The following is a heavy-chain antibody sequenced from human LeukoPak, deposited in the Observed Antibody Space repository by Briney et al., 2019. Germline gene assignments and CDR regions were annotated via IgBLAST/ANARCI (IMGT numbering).Heavy chain of an antibody. CDR1: GFTFHNHG. J-gene: IGHJ4*02. V-gene: IGHV3-20*04. CDR2: LSWNGGET. D-gene: IGHD2-2*02. Sequence: GGSLRLSCAASGFTFHNHGMSWVRQAPGKGLEWVSSLSWNGGETRYADSVKGRFTIYRDNAKNSLYLQMNSLRTEDTALYYCAKAERFCTSTSCYSLDYWGQGTLVTVSS. CDR3: AKAERFCTSTSCYSLDY.